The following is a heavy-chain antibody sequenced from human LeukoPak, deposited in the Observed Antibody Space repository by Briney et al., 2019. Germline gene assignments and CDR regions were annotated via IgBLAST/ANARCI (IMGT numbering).Heavy chain of an antibody. D-gene: IGHD3-10*01. CDR3: AKDRQYYGSGSVY. J-gene: IGHJ4*02. CDR2: IRYDGSNK. Sequence: GGSLRLSCAASGFTFSSYGMHWVRQAPGKGLEWVAFIRYDGSNKYYADSVKGRFTISRDNSKNTLYLQMNSLRAEDTAVYYCAKDRQYYGSGSVYWGQGTLVTVSS. V-gene: IGHV3-30*02. CDR1: GFTFSSYG.